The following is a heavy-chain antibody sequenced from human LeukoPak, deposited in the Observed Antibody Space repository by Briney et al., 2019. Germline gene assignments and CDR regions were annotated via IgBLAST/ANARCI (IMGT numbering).Heavy chain of an antibody. CDR1: GFTFSDYS. D-gene: IGHD3-10*01. V-gene: IGHV3-11*06. CDR2: ISISSSYT. J-gene: IGHJ6*04. CDR3: ARVGSGLDV. Sequence: GGSLRLSCAASGFTFSDYSMAWIRLAPGKGLEWLSYISISSSYTNYADSVKGRFTVSRDNTKNSLDLQMNSLRAKDTALYFCARVGSGLDVWGNGTAVTVSS.